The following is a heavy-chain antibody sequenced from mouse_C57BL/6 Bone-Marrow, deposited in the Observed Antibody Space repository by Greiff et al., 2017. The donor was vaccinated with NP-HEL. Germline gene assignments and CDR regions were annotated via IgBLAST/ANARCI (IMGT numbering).Heavy chain of an antibody. D-gene: IGHD2-4*01. CDR2: LYPRSGNT. V-gene: IGHV1-81*01. CDR3: LIYYDYDGYFDY. Sequence: VQLQQSGAELARPGASVKLSCKASGYTFTSYGISWVKQRTGQGLEWIGELYPRSGNTYYNEKFKGQATLTADKSSSTAYMELRSLTSEDSAVYFCLIYYDYDGYFDYWGQGTTLTVSS. CDR1: GYTFTSYG. J-gene: IGHJ2*01.